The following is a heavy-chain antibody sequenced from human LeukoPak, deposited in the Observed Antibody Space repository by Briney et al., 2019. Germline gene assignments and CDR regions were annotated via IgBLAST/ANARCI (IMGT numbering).Heavy chain of an antibody. CDR1: GGSISSYY. J-gene: IGHJ4*02. V-gene: IGHV4-59*01. Sequence: NPSETLSLTCTVSGGSISSYYWSCIPPSPGKGLESRGHIYYTGSTNYNTSPKSRVNMSVDTSRNQFFLRLSSVTAADTAVYYCARFSEYYDSSLHYIGHWGQGTLVSVSS. CDR2: IYYTGST. D-gene: IGHD3-22*01. CDR3: ARFSEYYDSSLHYIGH.